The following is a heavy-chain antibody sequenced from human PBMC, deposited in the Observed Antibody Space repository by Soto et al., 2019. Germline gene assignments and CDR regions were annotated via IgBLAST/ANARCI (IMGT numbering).Heavy chain of an antibody. V-gene: IGHV1-69*13. Sequence: SVKVSCKASGGTFSSYAISCVRQAPGQGLEWMGGIIPIFGTANYAQKFQGRVTITADESTSTAYMELSSLRSEDTAVYYCARKYYYDSSGYFGGMDVWGQGTTVTVSS. CDR3: ARKYYYDSSGYFGGMDV. D-gene: IGHD3-22*01. J-gene: IGHJ6*02. CDR1: GGTFSSYA. CDR2: IIPIFGTA.